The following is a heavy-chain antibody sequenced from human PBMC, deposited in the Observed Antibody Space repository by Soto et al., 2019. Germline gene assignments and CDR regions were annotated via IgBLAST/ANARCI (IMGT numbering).Heavy chain of an antibody. CDR1: GFTFSSYA. CDR2: ISGSGGST. J-gene: IGHJ4*02. Sequence: GGSLRLSCAASGFTFSSYAMSWVRQAPGKGLEWVSAISGSGGSTYYADSVKGRFTISRDNSKNTLYLQMNSLRAEDTAVYYCAKGWDIVVVPAAISYWGQGTLVTVSS. D-gene: IGHD2-2*01. CDR3: AKGWDIVVVPAAISY. V-gene: IGHV3-23*01.